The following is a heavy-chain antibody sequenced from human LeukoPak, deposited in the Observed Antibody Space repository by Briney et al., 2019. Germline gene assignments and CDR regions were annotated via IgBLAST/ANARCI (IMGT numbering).Heavy chain of an antibody. CDR3: VRRGTTDY. J-gene: IGHJ4*02. CDR1: GFSFSGYW. V-gene: IGHV3-7*03. D-gene: IGHD2/OR15-2a*01. CDR2: IKDDGSEK. Sequence: GGSLRLSCAASGFSFSGYWMTWVRQAPGKGLEWVANIKDDGSEKYYADFVRGRFTISRDNAKNSLDLQMNSLRAEDTAVYYCVRRGTTDYWGQGTLVTVSS.